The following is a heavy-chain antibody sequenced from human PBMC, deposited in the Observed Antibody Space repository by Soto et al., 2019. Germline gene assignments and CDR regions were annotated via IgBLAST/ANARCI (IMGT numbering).Heavy chain of an antibody. CDR3: ARDRPDYYDSSGQAFDY. CDR2: IYYSGST. J-gene: IGHJ4*02. CDR1: GGSISSGDYY. D-gene: IGHD3-22*01. Sequence: PSETLSLTCTVSGGSISSGDYYWSWIRQPPGKGLEWIGYIYYSGSTYYNPSLKSRVTISVDTSKSQFSLKLSSVTAADTAVYYCARDRPDYYDSSGQAFDYWGQGTLVTVSS. V-gene: IGHV4-30-4*01.